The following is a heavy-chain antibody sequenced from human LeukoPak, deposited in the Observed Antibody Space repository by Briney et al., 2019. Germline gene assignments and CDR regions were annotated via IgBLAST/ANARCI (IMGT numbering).Heavy chain of an antibody. D-gene: IGHD3-10*01. J-gene: IGHJ4*02. Sequence: SETLSLTCTVSGGSISNYYWSWIRQPPGKGLEWIGHIYYSGATKYNPSLKSRITISVDTSKNQFALMLSSVTAADTAVYYCARFGITVVRGGKYYFDYWGQGTLVTVSS. CDR3: ARFGITVVRGGKYYFDY. V-gene: IGHV4-59*08. CDR2: IYYSGAT. CDR1: GGSISNYY.